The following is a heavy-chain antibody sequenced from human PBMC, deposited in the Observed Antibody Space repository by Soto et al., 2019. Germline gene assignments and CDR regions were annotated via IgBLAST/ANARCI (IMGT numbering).Heavy chain of an antibody. CDR1: GDSVSSNSAT. V-gene: IGHV6-1*01. D-gene: IGHD3-16*01. J-gene: IGHJ5*01. CDR2: TYYRSKWSN. CDR3: ARLIGNSWLDS. Sequence: QVQLQQSGPVLVKPSQTLSLTCAISGDSVSSNSATWDWIRQSPSKGLEWLGRTYYRSKWSNDYAVSVTGRITITPDTSNNRVAPHLNSVTPDNTAVYYCARLIGNSWLDSWGQGTLVTVSS.